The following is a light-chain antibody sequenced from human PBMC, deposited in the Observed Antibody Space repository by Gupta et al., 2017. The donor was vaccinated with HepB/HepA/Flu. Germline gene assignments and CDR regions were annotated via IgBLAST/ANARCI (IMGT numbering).Light chain of an antibody. CDR1: SSDVGGYNY. Sequence: QSALTQPASVSGSPGPSLTIPCTGTSSDVGGYNYVSWYQQYPGKAPKVIIYDVSGRPSGVSDRFSGSKSGNMASLTISGPQAEDEADYYCCSYRSSTSLFVFGTGTKVTVL. V-gene: IGLV2-14*01. CDR2: DVS. J-gene: IGLJ1*01. CDR3: CSYRSSTSLFV.